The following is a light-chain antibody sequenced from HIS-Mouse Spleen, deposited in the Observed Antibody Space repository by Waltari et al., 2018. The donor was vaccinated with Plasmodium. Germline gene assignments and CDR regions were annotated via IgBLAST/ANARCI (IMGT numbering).Light chain of an antibody. CDR2: EVS. Sequence: QSALTQPASVSGSPGQSITISCTGTRRDVGGYTYVPWYQQHPCKAPKLIIYEVSNRPSGVSNRSSGSKSGNTASLTISGLQAEDEADYYCSSYTSSSTLDVFGTGTKVTVL. CDR3: SSYTSSSTLDV. V-gene: IGLV2-14*01. J-gene: IGLJ1*01. CDR1: RRDVGGYTY.